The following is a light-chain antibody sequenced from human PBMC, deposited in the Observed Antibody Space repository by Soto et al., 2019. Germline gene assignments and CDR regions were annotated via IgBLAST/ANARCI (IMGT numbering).Light chain of an antibody. CDR3: QTWGTGMGV. V-gene: IGLV4-69*01. Sequence: VLTQSPSASASLGASVKLTCTLSSGHSSYPIAWHQQQPEKGPRYLMKLNSDGSHSKGDGIPDRFSGSSSGAERYLTISSLQSEDEADYYCQTWGTGMGVFGGGTKLTVL. CDR1: SGHSSYP. J-gene: IGLJ3*02. CDR2: LNSDGSH.